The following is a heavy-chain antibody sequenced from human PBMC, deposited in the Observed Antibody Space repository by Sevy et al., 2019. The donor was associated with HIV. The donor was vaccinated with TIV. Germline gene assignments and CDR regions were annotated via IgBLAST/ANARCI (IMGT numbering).Heavy chain of an antibody. Sequence: SETLSLTCTVSGGSISSSSYYWGWIRQPPGKGLEWIGSIYYSGSTYYNPSLKSRVTISVDTSKNQFSLKLGSVTAADTAGYYCARHEDGGACSGGSCYSNYMDVWGKGTTVTVSS. D-gene: IGHD2-15*01. CDR1: GGSISSSSYY. CDR3: ARHEDGGACSGGSCYSNYMDV. J-gene: IGHJ6*03. CDR2: IYYSGST. V-gene: IGHV4-39*01.